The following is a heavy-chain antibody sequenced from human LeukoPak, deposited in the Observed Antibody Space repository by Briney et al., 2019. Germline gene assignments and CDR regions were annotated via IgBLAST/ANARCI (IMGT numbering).Heavy chain of an antibody. CDR2: ISTYNGNT. J-gene: IGHJ4*02. CDR1: GYTFTSYG. CDR3: ARGVVLRYFDWLPLFPFDY. D-gene: IGHD3-9*01. V-gene: IGHV1-18*01. Sequence: RASVKVSCKASGYTFTSYGISWVRQAPGQGLEWMGWISTYNGNTNYAQKLQGRVTMTTDTSTSTAYMELRSLRSDDTAVYYCARGVVLRYFDWLPLFPFDYWGQGTLVTVSS.